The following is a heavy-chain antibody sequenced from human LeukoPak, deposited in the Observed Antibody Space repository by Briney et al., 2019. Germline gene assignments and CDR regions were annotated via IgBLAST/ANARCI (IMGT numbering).Heavy chain of an antibody. J-gene: IGHJ4*02. V-gene: IGHV4-59*01. Sequence: PSETLSLTCTVSGDSISSYYWNWIRQPPGKGLEWIGYIYYSGTTNYNPSLRGRVTMSVDMSKNQFSLKLSSVTAADTAVYYCARASGTEYDYWGQGTLVTVSS. D-gene: IGHD3/OR15-3a*01. CDR1: GDSISSYY. CDR3: ARASGTEYDY. CDR2: IYYSGTT.